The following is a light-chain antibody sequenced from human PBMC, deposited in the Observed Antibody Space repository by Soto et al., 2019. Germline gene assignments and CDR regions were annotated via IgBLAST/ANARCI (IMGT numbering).Light chain of an antibody. CDR1: QRVSSN. V-gene: IGKV3-15*01. Sequence: ERVLTQSPATVSVSPGERATLSCRASQRVSSNVAWYQQKPGQAPRLLLYGASARATGVPARFSGGGSGTQFTLTISSLQSEDFAVYYCQQYNNWRQTFGQGTKVDIK. J-gene: IGKJ1*01. CDR2: GAS. CDR3: QQYNNWRQT.